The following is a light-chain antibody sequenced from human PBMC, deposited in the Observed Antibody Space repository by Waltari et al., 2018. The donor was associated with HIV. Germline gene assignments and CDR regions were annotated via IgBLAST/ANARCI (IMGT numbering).Light chain of an antibody. Sequence: QSVLTQPPSVSAAPGQKVTISCSGSSSNIGNNFVSWFQQLPGTAPKLLIYDKPRRPSGIPDRFSGSKSGTSATLAITGLQSGDEADYYCGTWDSSLSAWVFGGGTKLTVL. J-gene: IGLJ2*01. CDR2: DKP. CDR1: SSNIGNNF. CDR3: GTWDSSLSAWV. V-gene: IGLV1-51*01.